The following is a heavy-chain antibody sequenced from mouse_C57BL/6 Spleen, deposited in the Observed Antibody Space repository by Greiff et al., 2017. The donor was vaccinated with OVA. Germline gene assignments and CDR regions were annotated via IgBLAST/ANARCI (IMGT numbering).Heavy chain of an antibody. D-gene: IGHD1-1*01. J-gene: IGHJ2*01. Sequence: QVQLQQSGAELVKPGASGKLSCKASGYTFTSYWIHWVKQRPGQGLEWIGMIHPNSGSTNYNEKFKSKATLTVDKSSSTAYMQLSSLTSEDSAVYYCARERAITTVTGDYFDYWGQGTTLTVSS. CDR3: ARERAITTVTGDYFDY. CDR2: IHPNSGST. V-gene: IGHV1-64*01. CDR1: GYTFTSYW.